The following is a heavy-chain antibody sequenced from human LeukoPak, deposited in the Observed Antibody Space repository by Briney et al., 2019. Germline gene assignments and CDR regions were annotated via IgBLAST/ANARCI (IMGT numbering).Heavy chain of an antibody. J-gene: IGHJ4*02. CDR2: ISGSGGST. Sequence: PGGSLRLSCAASGFTFSSYAMSWVRQAPGKGLEWVSAISGSGGSTYYADSVKGRFTISRDNSKNTLYLQMNSLRAEDTAVYYCARDLSSGWYVFDYWGQGTLVTVSP. D-gene: IGHD6-19*01. CDR1: GFTFSSYA. CDR3: ARDLSSGWYVFDY. V-gene: IGHV3-23*01.